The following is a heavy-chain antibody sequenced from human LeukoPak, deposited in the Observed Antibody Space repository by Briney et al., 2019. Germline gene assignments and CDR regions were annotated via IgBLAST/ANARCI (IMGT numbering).Heavy chain of an antibody. V-gene: IGHV4-34*01. Sequence: SETLSLTCAVYGGSFSGYYWSWIRQPPGKGLEWIGEINHSGSTNYNPSLKSRVTISVDTSKNQFSLKLSSVTAADTAVYYCARSTPRYSGWYGAEYYYYYYMDVWGKGTTVTISS. J-gene: IGHJ6*03. CDR1: GGSFSGYY. D-gene: IGHD6-19*01. CDR2: INHSGST. CDR3: ARSTPRYSGWYGAEYYYYYYMDV.